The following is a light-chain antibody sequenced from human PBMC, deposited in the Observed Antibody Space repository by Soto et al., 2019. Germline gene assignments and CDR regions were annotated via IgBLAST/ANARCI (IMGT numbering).Light chain of an antibody. CDR2: EVN. J-gene: IGLJ3*02. CDR1: SSDIGTYNY. Sequence: QSVLTQPASVSGSPGQSITVSCTGTSSDIGTYNYVSWYQQHPGKAPKVIIYEVNNRPSGVSNRFSGSKSGNTASLTISGLQAEDEADYYYCSYAGTYTWVFGGGTKVTVL. CDR3: CSYAGTYTWV. V-gene: IGLV2-14*01.